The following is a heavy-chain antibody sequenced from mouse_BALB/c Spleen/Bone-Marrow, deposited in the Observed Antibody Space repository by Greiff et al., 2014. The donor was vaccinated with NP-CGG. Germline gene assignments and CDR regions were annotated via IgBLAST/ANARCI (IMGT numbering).Heavy chain of an antibody. CDR2: ISSGGST. V-gene: IGHV5-6-5*01. CDR3: ARWYYGSGFAY. Sequence: GLVKPGGSLKLSCAASGFTFSSYAMSWVRQTPEKRLEWVASISSGGSTYYPDSVKGRFTISRDNARNILYLQMSSLRSEDTAMYYCARWYYGSGFAYWGQGTLVTVSA. CDR1: GFTFSSYA. D-gene: IGHD1-1*01. J-gene: IGHJ3*01.